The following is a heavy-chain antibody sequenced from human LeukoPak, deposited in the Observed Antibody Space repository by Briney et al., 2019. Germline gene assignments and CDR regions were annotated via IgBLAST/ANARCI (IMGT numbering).Heavy chain of an antibody. Sequence: GASVKVSCKASGGTFSSYAISWVRQAPGQGLEWMGGIIPIFGTANYAQKFQGRVTITADKSTSTAYMELSSLRSEDTAVYYCARDLLGVAAAGQNDAFDIWGQGTMVTVSS. CDR1: GGTFSSYA. CDR2: IIPIFGTA. D-gene: IGHD6-13*01. J-gene: IGHJ3*02. CDR3: ARDLLGVAAAGQNDAFDI. V-gene: IGHV1-69*06.